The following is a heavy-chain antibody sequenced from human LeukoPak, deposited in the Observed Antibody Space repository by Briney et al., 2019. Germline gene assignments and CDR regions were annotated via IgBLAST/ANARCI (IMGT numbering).Heavy chain of an antibody. V-gene: IGHV4-39*07. J-gene: IGHJ5*02. CDR3: AILPSSDTFYYDRSGYYRPGVS. Sequence: SETLSLTCTVSGGSISSSHYYWGWIRQPPGKGLEWIGSIYYSGSTYYNPSLKSRVTISVDTSKSQFSLKLSSVTAADTAVYYCAILPSSDTFYYDRSGYYRPGVSWGQGTLVTVSS. D-gene: IGHD3-22*01. CDR2: IYYSGST. CDR1: GGSISSSHYY.